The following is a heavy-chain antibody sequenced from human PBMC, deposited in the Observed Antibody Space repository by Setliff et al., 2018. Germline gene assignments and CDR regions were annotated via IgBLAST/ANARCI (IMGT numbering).Heavy chain of an antibody. CDR3: ARDRGQLANGMDV. CDR1: GSTFTSYA. J-gene: IGHJ6*02. D-gene: IGHD6-6*01. V-gene: IGHV1-3*01. Sequence: VASVKVSCKASGSTFTSYAMHWVRQAPGQRLEWMGWINAGNGNTKYSQKFQGRVTITRDTSASTAYMELSSLRSEDTAVYYCARDRGQLANGMDVWGQGTTVTVSS. CDR2: INAGNGNT.